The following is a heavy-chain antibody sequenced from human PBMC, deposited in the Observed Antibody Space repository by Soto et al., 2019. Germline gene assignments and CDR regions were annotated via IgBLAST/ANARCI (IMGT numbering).Heavy chain of an antibody. Sequence: QVQLMESGGGVVQPGRSLRLSCAASGFPFTSYGMHWVREGPDKGLEWVAIISYDGSDKYYADSVKGRFTISRDNSKNTLYLQMNSLGPEDTALYYCVGGQYYFDYRGQGTLVIVSS. CDR1: GFPFTSYG. CDR2: ISYDGSDK. V-gene: IGHV3-30*03. J-gene: IGHJ4*02. D-gene: IGHD3-10*01. CDR3: VGGQYYFDY.